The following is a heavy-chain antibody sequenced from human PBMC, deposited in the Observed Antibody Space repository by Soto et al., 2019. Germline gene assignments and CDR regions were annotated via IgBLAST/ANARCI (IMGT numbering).Heavy chain of an antibody. CDR2: ISGSGGST. Sequence: PGGSLRLSCAASGFTFSSYAMSWVRQAPGKGLEWVSAISGSGGSTYYADSVKGRFTISRDNSKNTLYLQMNSLRADDTAVYYCAKQDRLTTYYFDYWGQGTLVTVSS. V-gene: IGHV3-23*01. CDR1: GFTFSSYA. J-gene: IGHJ4*02. D-gene: IGHD4-4*01. CDR3: AKQDRLTTYYFDY.